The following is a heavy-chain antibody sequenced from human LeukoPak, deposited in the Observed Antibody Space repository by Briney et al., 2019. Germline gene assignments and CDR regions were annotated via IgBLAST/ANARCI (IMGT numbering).Heavy chain of an antibody. CDR2: ISYSGST. CDR1: GGSISSYY. CDR3: ARSDGVGAGYYYYGVDV. D-gene: IGHD1-26*01. J-gene: IGHJ6*02. V-gene: IGHV4-59*01. Sequence: SETLSLTCTVSGGSISSYYWNWLRQSPGKGLEWIGYISYSGSTFSNPSLQSRVTISVDTSKSQFSLQLSSVTAADTAVYYCARSDGVGAGYYYYGVDVWGLGTTVTVSS.